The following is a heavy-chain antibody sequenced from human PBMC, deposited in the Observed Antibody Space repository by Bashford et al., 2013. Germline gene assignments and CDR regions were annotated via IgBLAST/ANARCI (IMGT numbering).Heavy chain of an antibody. CDR3: AREVPAAMSYYGMDV. J-gene: IGHJ6*02. CDR2: IWYDGSNK. D-gene: IGHD2-2*01. CDR1: GFTFSSYG. V-gene: IGHV3-33*01. Sequence: GGSLRLSCAASGFTFSSYGMHWVRQAPGKGLEWVAVIWYDGSNKYYADSVKGRFTISRDNSKNTLYLQMNSLRAEDTAVYYCAREVPAAMSYYGMDVWGQGTTVTVSS.